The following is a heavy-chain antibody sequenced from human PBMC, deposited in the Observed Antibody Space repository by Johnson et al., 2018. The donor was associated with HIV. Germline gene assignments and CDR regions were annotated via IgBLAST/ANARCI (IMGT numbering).Heavy chain of an antibody. CDR1: GFTFSTYG. CDR3: AKDFGLD. Sequence: QEQLVESGGGVVQPGRSLRLSCAASGFTFSTYGMHWVRQAPGKGLEWVAVISYDGSNEYYVESVKGRFTISRDNSKNTLYLEMNSLRAEDTDVYYCAKDFGLDWGQGTVVTVSS. D-gene: IGHD3-10*01. J-gene: IGHJ3*01. V-gene: IGHV3-30*18. CDR2: ISYDGSNE.